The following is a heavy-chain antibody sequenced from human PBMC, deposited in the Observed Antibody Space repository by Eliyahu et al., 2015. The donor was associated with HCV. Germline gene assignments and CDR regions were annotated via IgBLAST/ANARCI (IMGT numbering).Heavy chain of an antibody. V-gene: IGHV3-23*01. J-gene: IGHJ4*02. CDR2: IXGGGGGX. CDR3: AKNVRGVQYNFDY. D-gene: IGHD3-10*02. Sequence: EVQLLESGGGLVQPGGSLRLSCAASGFTFNNYAMSWVRXPPGKGLEGVSGIXGGGGGXNYADSVKGRFTISRDNSKNTLFLQMNSLRAEDTAVYYCAKNVRGVQYNFDYWGQGTLVTVSS. CDR1: GFTFNNYA.